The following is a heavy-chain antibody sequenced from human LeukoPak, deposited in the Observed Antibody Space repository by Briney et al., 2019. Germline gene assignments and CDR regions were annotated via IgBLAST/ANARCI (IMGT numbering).Heavy chain of an antibody. CDR2: SNPSVGST. D-gene: IGHD3-22*01. CDR1: GYTFTSYY. CDR3: ARDDKAEIGYDKRVFDI. Sequence: SVNVSCKASGYTFTSYYIHWVRQAPGQGPEWMGISNPSVGSTSYAQNFQARVTMTRDTSTSTVYMELSSLRSGGKAVYYCARDDKAEIGYDKRVFDIWGQGTMVTVSS. J-gene: IGHJ3*02. V-gene: IGHV1-46*01.